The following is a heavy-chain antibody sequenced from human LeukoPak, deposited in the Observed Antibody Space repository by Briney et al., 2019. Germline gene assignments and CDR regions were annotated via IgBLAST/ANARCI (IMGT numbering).Heavy chain of an antibody. CDR2: IYHSRST. V-gene: IGHV4-38-2*01. D-gene: IGHD6-19*01. J-gene: IGHJ4*02. CDR3: VRPRQWLVEIDY. Sequence: SETLSLTCAVSGYSISSGYCWGWIRQPPGKGLEWIGGIYHSRSTYYNPSLRSRVTISVDTSKNQFSLKLTSVTAADTAVYYCVRPRQWLVEIDYWGQGALVTVSS. CDR1: GYSISSGYC.